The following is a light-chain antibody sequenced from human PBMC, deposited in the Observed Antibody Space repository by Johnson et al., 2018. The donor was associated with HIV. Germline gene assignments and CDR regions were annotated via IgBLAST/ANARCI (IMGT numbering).Light chain of an antibody. Sequence: QSVLTQPPSVSAAPGQKVTISCSGSSSNIGNNYVSWYQQLPGTAPKLIIYENNKRPSGIPDRFSGSKSGTSATLGITGLQTGDEADYYCGTWDSSLSAGVFGTGTKVTLL. CDR2: ENN. CDR1: SSNIGNNY. CDR3: GTWDSSLSAGV. V-gene: IGLV1-51*02. J-gene: IGLJ1*01.